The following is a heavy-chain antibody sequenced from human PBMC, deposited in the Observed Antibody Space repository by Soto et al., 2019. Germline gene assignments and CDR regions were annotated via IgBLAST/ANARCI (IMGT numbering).Heavy chain of an antibody. D-gene: IGHD3-22*01. J-gene: IGHJ3*01. CDR3: ATVPTYYYDGSGYANAFDV. CDR2: IYYSGSI. Sequence: QVQLQESGPGLVKPSQTLSLTCTVSGASINSGDYYWSWIRQPPGKCLEWIGYIYYSGSIYHNPSLKSRVIISVDMPKNQFSLKLSSVTAADTAVYYCATVPTYYYDGSGYANAFDVWCQGTMVTVSS. V-gene: IGHV4-30-4*01. CDR1: GASINSGDYY.